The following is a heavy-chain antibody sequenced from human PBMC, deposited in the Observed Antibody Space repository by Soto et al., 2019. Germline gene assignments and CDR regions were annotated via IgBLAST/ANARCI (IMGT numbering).Heavy chain of an antibody. J-gene: IGHJ6*02. CDR3: ARGDSTDCSNGVCSFFYNHNMDV. V-gene: IGHV1-2*04. CDR1: GYSFTDYH. CDR2: INPKSGGT. D-gene: IGHD2-8*01. Sequence: ASVKVSCKASGYSFTDYHIHWVRQAPGQGLEWLGRINPKSGGTSTAQKFQGWVTMTTDTSISTASMELTRLTSDDTAIYYCARGDSTDCSNGVCSFFYNHNMDVWGQGTTVTVS.